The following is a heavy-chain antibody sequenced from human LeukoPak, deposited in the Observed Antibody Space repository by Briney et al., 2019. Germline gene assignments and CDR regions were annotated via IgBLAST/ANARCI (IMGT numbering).Heavy chain of an antibody. CDR2: INPNSGGT. J-gene: IGHJ6*03. V-gene: IGHV1-2*02. Sequence: ASVKVSCKASGYTFTGYYMHWVRQAPGQGLEWMGWINPNSGGTNYAQKFQGRVTMTRDTSISTAYMELSSLRSEDTAVYYCARVPPRSIAVAGTESVGYYYYYMDVWGKGTTVTVSS. CDR1: GYTFTGYY. CDR3: ARVPPRSIAVAGTESVGYYYYYMDV. D-gene: IGHD6-19*01.